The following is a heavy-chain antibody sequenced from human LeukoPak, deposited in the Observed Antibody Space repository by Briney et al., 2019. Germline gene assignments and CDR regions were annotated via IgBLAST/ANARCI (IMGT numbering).Heavy chain of an antibody. Sequence: GGSLRLSCAASGFTFSSYGIHWVRQAPGKGLDWVALISYDGSNTYYADSVKGRFTISRDNSKNTLYLQMNSLRTEDTAVYYCAKEGRAVVTYFDYWGQGTLVTVSS. CDR1: GFTFSSYG. D-gene: IGHD3-22*01. J-gene: IGHJ4*02. V-gene: IGHV3-30*18. CDR2: ISYDGSNT. CDR3: AKEGRAVVTYFDY.